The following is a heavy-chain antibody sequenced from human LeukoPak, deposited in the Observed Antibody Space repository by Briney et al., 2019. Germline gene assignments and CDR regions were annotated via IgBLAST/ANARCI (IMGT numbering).Heavy chain of an antibody. J-gene: IGHJ4*02. D-gene: IGHD3-22*01. CDR2: ISSSSSYI. Sequence: GGSLRLSCAASGFTLSSYSMNWVRQAPGKGLEWVSSISSSSSYIYYADSVKGRFTISRDNAKNSLYLQMNSLRAEDTAVYYCARDRWAYYYDSSGYLDYWGQGTLVTVSS. CDR3: ARDRWAYYYDSSGYLDY. V-gene: IGHV3-21*01. CDR1: GFTLSSYS.